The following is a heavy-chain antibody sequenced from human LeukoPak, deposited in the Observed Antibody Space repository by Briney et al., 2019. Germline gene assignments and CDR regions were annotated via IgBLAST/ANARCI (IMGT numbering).Heavy chain of an antibody. D-gene: IGHD5-24*01. CDR1: GFRFDDYA. J-gene: IGHJ4*02. CDR2: ISYDGSNK. Sequence: GGSLRLSCAASGFRFDDYAMHWVRQAPGKGLEWVAVISYDGSNKYYADSVKGRFTISRDNSKNTLYLQMNSLRAEDTAVYYCAREPDGYNSYYFDYWGQGTLVTVSS. CDR3: AREPDGYNSYYFDY. V-gene: IGHV3-30*04.